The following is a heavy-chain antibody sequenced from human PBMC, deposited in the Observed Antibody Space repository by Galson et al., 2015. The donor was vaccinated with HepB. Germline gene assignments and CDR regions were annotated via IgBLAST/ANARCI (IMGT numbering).Heavy chain of an antibody. CDR2: IDWDDDK. Sequence: PALVKPTQTLTLTCTFSGFSLTSHGMCVTWIRQPPGKALEWLARIDWDDDKYYSTSLKTRLTISKDTSKNQVVLTVTNMDPVDTATYYCARTRPASGWYFPDYWGQGTLVTVSS. V-gene: IGHV2-70*11. D-gene: IGHD6-19*01. J-gene: IGHJ4*02. CDR3: ARTRPASGWYFPDY. CDR1: GFSLTSHGMC.